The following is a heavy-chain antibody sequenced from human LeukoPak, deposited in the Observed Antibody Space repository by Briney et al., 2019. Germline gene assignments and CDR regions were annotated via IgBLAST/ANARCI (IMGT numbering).Heavy chain of an antibody. CDR1: GFTFSSYA. J-gene: IGHJ6*02. V-gene: IGHV3-30-3*01. D-gene: IGHD3-22*01. CDR3: ARDYRPTKISSGYYRPYYYGMDV. CDR2: ISYDGSNK. Sequence: PGGSLRLSCAASGFTFSSYAMHWVRQAPGKGLEWVAVISYDGSNKYYADSVKGRFTISRDNSKNTLYLQMNSLRAEDTAVYYCARDYRPTKISSGYYRPYYYGMDVWGQGTTVTVSS.